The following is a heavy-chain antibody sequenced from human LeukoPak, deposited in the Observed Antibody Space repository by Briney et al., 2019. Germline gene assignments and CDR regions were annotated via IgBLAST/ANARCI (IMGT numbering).Heavy chain of an antibody. CDR2: ISGSGGST. CDR3: ATTRGWELLDY. V-gene: IGHV3-23*01. J-gene: IGHJ4*02. Sequence: GGTLRLSCAASGFTFSSYGMSWVRQAPGKGLEWVSAISGSGGSTYYADSVKGRFTISRDNSKNTLYLQMNSLRAEDTAVYYCATTRGWELLDYWGQGTLVTVSS. CDR1: GFTFSSYG. D-gene: IGHD1-26*01.